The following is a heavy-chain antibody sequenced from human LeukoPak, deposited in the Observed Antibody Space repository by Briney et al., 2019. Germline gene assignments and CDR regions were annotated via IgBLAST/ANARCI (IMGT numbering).Heavy chain of an antibody. D-gene: IGHD3-16*01. Sequence: GGSLRLSCAASGFTVSSNSMSWVRQAPGKGLEWVSLIYSGGSMSYADSVRGRFTISRDTSKNTLYLQMNSLRAEDTAVYYCAKGYYDYVWGSYYFDYWGQGTLVTVSS. J-gene: IGHJ4*02. CDR2: IYSGGSM. CDR3: AKGYYDYVWGSYYFDY. CDR1: GFTVSSNS. V-gene: IGHV3-53*01.